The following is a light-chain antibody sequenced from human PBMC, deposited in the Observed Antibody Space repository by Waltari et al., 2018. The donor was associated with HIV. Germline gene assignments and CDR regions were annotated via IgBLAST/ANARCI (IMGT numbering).Light chain of an antibody. CDR3: QSYDSSLSAYV. J-gene: IGLJ1*01. Sequence: QSVLTQPPSVSGAPGQRVPISGTGSGSTIGAGYYEHWYHQLPGTAPKLLIYGNSNRPSGVPDRFSGSKSGTSASLAITGLQAEDEADYYCQSYDSSLSAYVFGTGTKVTVL. V-gene: IGLV1-40*01. CDR2: GNS. CDR1: GSTIGAGYY.